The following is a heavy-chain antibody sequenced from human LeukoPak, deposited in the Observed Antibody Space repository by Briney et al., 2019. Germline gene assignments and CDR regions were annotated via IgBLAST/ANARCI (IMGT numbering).Heavy chain of an antibody. CDR3: ATGYTYDYSLY. J-gene: IGHJ4*02. D-gene: IGHD5-18*01. CDR1: GGTVTGFS. CDR2: FDPEDGAR. Sequence: ASVTVSCKVSGGTVTGFSIHWVRQAPGHGLEWMGGFDPEDGARIFAQKFQGRVTMTEDTSTDTAYMDLSSLRSEDTAVYYCATGYTYDYSLYWGQGTLVTVSS. V-gene: IGHV1-24*01.